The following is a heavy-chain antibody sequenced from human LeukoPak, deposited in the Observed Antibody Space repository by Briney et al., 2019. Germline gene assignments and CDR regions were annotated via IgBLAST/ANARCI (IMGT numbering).Heavy chain of an antibody. V-gene: IGHV1-69*05. J-gene: IGHJ4*02. CDR3: ARTYYYDSSGYYPY. D-gene: IGHD3-22*01. CDR2: IIPIFGTA. Sequence: SVKVSCKASGGTFSSYAISWVRQAPGQGPEWMGGIIPIFGTANYAQKFQGRVTITTDESTSTAYMELSSLRSEDTAVYYCARTYYYDSSGYYPYWGQGTLVTVSS. CDR1: GGTFSSYA.